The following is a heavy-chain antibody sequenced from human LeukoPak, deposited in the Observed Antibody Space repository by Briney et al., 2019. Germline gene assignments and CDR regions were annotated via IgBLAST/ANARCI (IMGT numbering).Heavy chain of an antibody. CDR2: INSDGSST. J-gene: IGHJ3*02. CDR3: ARVSSSWYDAFDI. V-gene: IGHV3-74*01. Sequence: GGSLRLSCAASGFTFSSYWMHWARQAPGKGLVWVSRINSDGSSTSYADSVKGRFTISRDNAKNTLYLQMNSLRAEDTAVYYCARVSSSWYDAFDIWGQGTMVTVSS. D-gene: IGHD6-13*01. CDR1: GFTFSSYW.